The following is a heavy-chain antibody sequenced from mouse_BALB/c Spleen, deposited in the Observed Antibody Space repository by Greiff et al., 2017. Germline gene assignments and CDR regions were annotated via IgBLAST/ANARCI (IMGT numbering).Heavy chain of an antibody. CDR2: ISSGGSYT. J-gene: IGHJ2*01. Sequence: EGKLEESGGGLVKPGGSLKLSCAASGFTFSSYAMSWVRQSPEKRLEWVAEISSGGSYTYYPDTVTGRFTISRDNAKNTLYLEMSSLRSEDTAMYYCAREGPSTFDYWGQGTTLTVSA. D-gene: IGHD2-1*01. CDR1: GFTFSSYA. CDR3: AREGPSTFDY. V-gene: IGHV5-9-4*01.